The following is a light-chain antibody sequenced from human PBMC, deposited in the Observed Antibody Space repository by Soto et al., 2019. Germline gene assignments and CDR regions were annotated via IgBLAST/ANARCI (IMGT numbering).Light chain of an antibody. V-gene: IGKV3-11*01. CDR2: DAS. CDR3: QQRSNWPWT. Sequence: EIVLTQSQATLSLSPGDRATLSCRASQRVGSYLAWYQQKPGQAPTFLIYDASNRATGIPARFSGSGSGTDFTLTISSLGPEEFAIYYCQQRSNWPWTFGQGTKVEIK. CDR1: QRVGSY. J-gene: IGKJ1*01.